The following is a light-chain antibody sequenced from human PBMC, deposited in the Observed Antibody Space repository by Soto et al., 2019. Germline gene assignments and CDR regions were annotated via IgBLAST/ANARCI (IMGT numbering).Light chain of an antibody. CDR2: EVN. Sequence: QSVLTQPASVSGSPGQSITISCTGTSSDVGGYNYVSWYQQHPGKAPKLMIYEVNNRPSGVSDRFSGSKSGNTASLTISGLQAEDEADYYCSSFVATIMVFGGGAKLTVL. J-gene: IGLJ2*01. V-gene: IGLV2-14*01. CDR3: SSFVATIMV. CDR1: SSDVGGYNY.